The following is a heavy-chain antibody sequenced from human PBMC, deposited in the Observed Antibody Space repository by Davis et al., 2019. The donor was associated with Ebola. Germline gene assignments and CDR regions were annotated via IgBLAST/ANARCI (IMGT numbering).Heavy chain of an antibody. CDR1: GYTFTSYG. CDR2: ISAYNGNT. D-gene: IGHD4-17*01. J-gene: IGHJ4*02. Sequence: ASVKVSCKASGYTFTSYGISWVRQAPGQGLEWMGWISAYNGNTNYAQKLQGRVTMTTDTSTSTAYMELRSLRSDDTAVYYCARDATVTTFWTRPGGEGGIDYWGQGTLVTVSS. V-gene: IGHV1-18*04. CDR3: ARDATVTTFWTRPGGEGGIDY.